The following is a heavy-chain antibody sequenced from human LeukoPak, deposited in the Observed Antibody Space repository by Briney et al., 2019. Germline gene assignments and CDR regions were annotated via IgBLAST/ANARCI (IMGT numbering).Heavy chain of an antibody. V-gene: IGHV3-53*01. Sequence: HPGGSLRLSCAASGFTVSSNYMSWVRQAPGKGLEWVSVIYSGGSTYYADSVKGRFTISRDNSKNTLYLQMNSLRAEDTAVYYCATQWELELLFDYWGQGTLVTVSS. CDR3: ATQWELELLFDY. J-gene: IGHJ4*02. D-gene: IGHD1-7*01. CDR1: GFTVSSNY. CDR2: IYSGGST.